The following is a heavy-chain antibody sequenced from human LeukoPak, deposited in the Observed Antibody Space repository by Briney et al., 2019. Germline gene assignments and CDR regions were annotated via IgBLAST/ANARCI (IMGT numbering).Heavy chain of an antibody. CDR2: IYWDDDK. Sequence: SGPTLVKRTQTLTLTCTLSGLSLNTAGVGVGWIRQPPGKALEWLALIYWDDDKRYNPSLKTRLTITKDTSKNQVVLTVTNMDPVDTATYYCAKAGYGSGSYLRYYDYGMDVWGQGTTVTVSS. CDR1: GLSLNTAGVG. V-gene: IGHV2-5*02. J-gene: IGHJ6*02. D-gene: IGHD3-10*01. CDR3: AKAGYGSGSYLRYYDYGMDV.